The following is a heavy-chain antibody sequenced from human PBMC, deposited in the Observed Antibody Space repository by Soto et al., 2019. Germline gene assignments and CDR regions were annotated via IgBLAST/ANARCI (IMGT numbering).Heavy chain of an antibody. CDR1: GGTFSSYA. Sequence: QVQLVQSGAEVKKPGSSVKVSCKASGGTFSSYAISWVRQAPGQGLEWMGGIIPIFGTANYAQKFQGRVTITADESTSTAYMGLSSLRSEDTAVYYCARGVTMVRGPYYYYGMDVWGQGTTVTVSS. D-gene: IGHD3-10*01. V-gene: IGHV1-69*01. J-gene: IGHJ6*02. CDR2: IIPIFGTA. CDR3: ARGVTMVRGPYYYYGMDV.